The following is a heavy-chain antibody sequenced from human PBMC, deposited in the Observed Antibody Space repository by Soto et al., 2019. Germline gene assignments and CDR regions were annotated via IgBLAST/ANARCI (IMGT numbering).Heavy chain of an antibody. CDR1: VWTFSSDA. J-gene: IGHJ6*02. V-gene: IGHV1-69*01. CDR3: ASAVNTAKVDYYYGMDV. Sequence: SSLKRSRKSSVWTFSSDASSWGRQNTRQGLEWMGGIIPIFGTANYAQKFQGRVTITADESTSTAYMELSSLRSEDTAVYYCASAVNTAKVDYYYGMDVWGQGTTVTVSS. D-gene: IGHD5-18*01. CDR2: IIPIFGTA.